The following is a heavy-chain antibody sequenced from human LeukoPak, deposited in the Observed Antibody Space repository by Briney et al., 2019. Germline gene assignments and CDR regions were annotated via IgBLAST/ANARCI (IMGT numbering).Heavy chain of an antibody. V-gene: IGHV3-20*04. Sequence: PGGSLRLSCAASGFTFDDYGMSWVRQAPGKGLEWVSGINWNGGSTGYADSVKGRFTISRDNAKNTLYLQMNSLRAEDTAAYYCARGSGSGYDYTYYYMDVWGKGTTVTVSS. J-gene: IGHJ6*03. CDR1: GFTFDDYG. D-gene: IGHD5-12*01. CDR3: ARGSGSGYDYTYYYMDV. CDR2: INWNGGST.